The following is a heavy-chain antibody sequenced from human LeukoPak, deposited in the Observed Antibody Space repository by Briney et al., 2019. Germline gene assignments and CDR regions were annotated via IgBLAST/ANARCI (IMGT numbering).Heavy chain of an antibody. CDR1: GYTFTGYY. Sequence: ASVKVSCKASGYTFTGYYMHWVRQAPGKGVEWLGGFEPEDGETIYAQQFQGRVTMTEDTSTDTAYMELSSLRSEDTAVYYCAASSPQNWRTHEYWGQGTLVTVSS. D-gene: IGHD3-3*01. J-gene: IGHJ4*02. CDR3: AASSPQNWRTHEY. CDR2: FEPEDGET. V-gene: IGHV1-24*01.